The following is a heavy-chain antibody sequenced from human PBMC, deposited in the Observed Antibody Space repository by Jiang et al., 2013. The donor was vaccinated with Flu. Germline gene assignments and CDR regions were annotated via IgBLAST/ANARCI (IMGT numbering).Heavy chain of an antibody. D-gene: IGHD3-22*01. V-gene: IGHV1-18*01. CDR1: GYTFISYG. J-gene: IGHJ4*02. CDR2: ISAYTGNT. CDR3: ARDSSIPYYYDSSGHPKRFDH. Sequence: KKPGASVKVSCKASGYTFISYGFSWVRQAPGQGLEWMGWISAYTGNTNYAQNFQGRVTMTTDTSTSTAYMEVRSLRSDDTAVYYCARDSSIPYYYDSSGHPKRFDHWGQGTLVTVSS.